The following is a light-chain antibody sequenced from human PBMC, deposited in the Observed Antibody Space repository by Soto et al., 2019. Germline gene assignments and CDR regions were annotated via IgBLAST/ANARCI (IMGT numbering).Light chain of an antibody. CDR2: GAY. V-gene: IGKV3-20*01. CDR3: QWYSGSQT. Sequence: EIALMHSPGTLSLSPGEIATLSCRASQSVNSLYLAWYQQKPGQAPRLLIYGAYSRATGIPDRFSGSGYGTDFALTISRLEPEDFAVYYCQWYSGSQTFGGGTKVEIK. J-gene: IGKJ4*01. CDR1: QSVNSLY.